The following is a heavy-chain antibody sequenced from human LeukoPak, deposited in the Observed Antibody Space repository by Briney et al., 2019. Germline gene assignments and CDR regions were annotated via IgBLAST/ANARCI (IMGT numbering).Heavy chain of an antibody. CDR3: ARGLSGYSSGWDAFDI. Sequence: SETLSLTCAVSGGSVSSGSYYWSWIRQPPGKGLEWIGYIYYSGSTNYNPSLKSRVTISVDTSKNQFSLKLSSVTAADTAVYYCARGLSGYSSGWDAFDIWGHGTMVTVSS. J-gene: IGHJ3*02. CDR2: IYYSGST. CDR1: GGSVSSGSYY. V-gene: IGHV4-61*01. D-gene: IGHD6-19*01.